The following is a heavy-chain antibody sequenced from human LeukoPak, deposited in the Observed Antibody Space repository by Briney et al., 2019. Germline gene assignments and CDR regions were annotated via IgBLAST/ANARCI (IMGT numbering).Heavy chain of an antibody. V-gene: IGHV3-30*03. Sequence: GGSLRLSCAASGFTFSSYGMHWVRQAPGKGLEWVAVISYDGSNKYYADSVKGRFTISRDNSKNTLYLQMNSLRAEDTAVYYCARAGPAAGIDYWGQGTLVTVSS. D-gene: IGHD6-13*01. CDR1: GFTFSSYG. CDR2: ISYDGSNK. J-gene: IGHJ4*02. CDR3: ARAGPAAGIDY.